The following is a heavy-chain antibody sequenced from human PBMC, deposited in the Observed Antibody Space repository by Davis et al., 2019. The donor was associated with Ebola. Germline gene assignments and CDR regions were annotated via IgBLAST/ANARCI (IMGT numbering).Heavy chain of an antibody. CDR2: INPHNGNT. D-gene: IGHD6-19*01. V-gene: IGHV1-18*04. CDR1: GYTFTNYG. J-gene: IGHJ3*02. CDR3: ARDRGRAVAGRAFDI. Sequence: AASVQVSCKASGYTFTNYGITWVRQAPGQGLEWMGWINPHNGNTNYAQNVQGRVTMTTDTSTSTAYMELRSLRSDDTAVYYCARDRGRAVAGRAFDIWGQGTMVTVSS.